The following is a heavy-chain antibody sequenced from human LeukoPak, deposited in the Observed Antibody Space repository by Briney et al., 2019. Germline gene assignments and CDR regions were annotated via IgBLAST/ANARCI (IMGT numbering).Heavy chain of an antibody. CDR2: IYYSGST. D-gene: IGHD3-10*01. CDR3: ARDSSGSGRVDY. J-gene: IGHJ4*02. V-gene: IGHV4-31*02. Sequence: SETLSLTCTVSGGPISSGDYYWTWIRQHPGKGLEWIGFIYYSGSTYYSPSLKSRLTISIDMSKNQFSLNLTSVTAAETAVYYCARDSSGSGRVDYWGQGTLVTVSS. CDR1: GGPISSGDYY.